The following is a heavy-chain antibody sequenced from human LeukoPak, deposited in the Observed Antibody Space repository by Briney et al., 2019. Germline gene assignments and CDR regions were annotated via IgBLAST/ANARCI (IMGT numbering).Heavy chain of an antibody. CDR3: ARDQGTSTTAPKRKGRFDP. J-gene: IGHJ5*02. CDR1: GFTFSSYG. V-gene: IGHV3-33*08. CDR2: IWYDGSNK. Sequence: GGSLRLSCAASGFTFSSYGMHWVRQAPGKGLEWVAVIWYDGSNKEYAESVKGRFTISRDNSKNTLYLQMNSLRDEDTAVYYCARDQGTSTTAPKRKGRFDPWGQGTLVTVSS. D-gene: IGHD1-1*01.